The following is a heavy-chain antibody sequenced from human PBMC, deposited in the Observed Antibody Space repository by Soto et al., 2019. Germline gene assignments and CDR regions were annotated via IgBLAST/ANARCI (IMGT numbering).Heavy chain of an antibody. CDR1: GYTFTAYS. CDR3: ARDSYSGSYVH. D-gene: IGHD1-26*01. Sequence: ASVKVSCKASGYTFTAYSIHWLRRAPGPGLEWMGWINPKDGDTNYAQKFQDRVTMTGDTSISTVSMDLSRLTSDDTAVYFCARDSYSGSYVHWGQGTLVTVS. CDR2: INPKDGDT. V-gene: IGHV1-2*02. J-gene: IGHJ4*02.